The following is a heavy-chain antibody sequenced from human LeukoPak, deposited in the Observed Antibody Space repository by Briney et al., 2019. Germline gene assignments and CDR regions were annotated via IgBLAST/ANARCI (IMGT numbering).Heavy chain of an antibody. CDR3: ASGSSYDSSGRGFDY. J-gene: IGHJ4*02. Sequence: ASVKVSCKASGYTFTGYYMHWVRQAPGQGLEWMGWINPNSGGTNYAQKFQGRVTMTRDTSISTACMELSRLRFDDRAVYYCASGSSYDSSGRGFDYWGQGTLVTVSS. CDR1: GYTFTGYY. V-gene: IGHV1-2*02. D-gene: IGHD3-22*01. CDR2: INPNSGGT.